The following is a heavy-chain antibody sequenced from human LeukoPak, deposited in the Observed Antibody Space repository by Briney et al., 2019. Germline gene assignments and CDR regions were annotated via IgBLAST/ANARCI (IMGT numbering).Heavy chain of an antibody. CDR3: AKGEYCSSTSCYQAEGWFDP. V-gene: IGHV3-23*01. CDR1: GFTFSSYA. Sequence: QPGGSLRLSCAAPGFTFSSYAMSWVRQAPGKGLEWVSAITNSGGTTYYADSVKGRFTISRDNSKNTLYLQMNSLRAEDTAVYYCAKGEYCSSTSCYQAEGWFDPWGQGTLVTVSS. D-gene: IGHD2-2*01. J-gene: IGHJ5*02. CDR2: ITNSGGTT.